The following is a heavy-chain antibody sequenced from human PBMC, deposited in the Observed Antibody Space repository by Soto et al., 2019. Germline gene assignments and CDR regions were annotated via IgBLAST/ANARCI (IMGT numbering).Heavy chain of an antibody. CDR2: INPTSGST. CDR3: SRGGTIAPRREDSFDF. J-gene: IGHJ4*01. Sequence: ASVKVSCKASEYTFTRFYMHWVRQAPGQGLEWMAVINPTSGSTSYAQKFQGRVTMTTDTSTSTAYMELSSLRSEDTAIYFCSRGGTIAPRREDSFDFWGHGTLVTVSS. CDR1: EYTFTRFY. V-gene: IGHV1-46*03. D-gene: IGHD6-6*01.